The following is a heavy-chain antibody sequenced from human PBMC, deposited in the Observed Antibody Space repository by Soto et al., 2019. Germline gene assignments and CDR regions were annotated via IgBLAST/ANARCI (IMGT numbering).Heavy chain of an antibody. CDR2: IKSKTDGGTT. CDR3: TTDPVTMIVVVPSSG. J-gene: IGHJ4*02. Sequence: GGSLRLSCAASGFTFSNAWMNWVRQAPGKGLEWVGRIKSKTDGGTTDYAAPVKGRFTISRDDSKNTLYLQMNSLKTEDTAVYYCTTDPVTMIVVVPSSGWGQGTLVTAPQ. D-gene: IGHD3-22*01. V-gene: IGHV3-15*07. CDR1: GFTFSNAW.